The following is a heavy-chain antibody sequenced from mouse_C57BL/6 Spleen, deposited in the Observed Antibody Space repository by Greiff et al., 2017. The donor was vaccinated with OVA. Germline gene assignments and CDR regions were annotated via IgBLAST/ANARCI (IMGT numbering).Heavy chain of an antibody. J-gene: IGHJ1*03. CDR3: ARTYYYGSSYWYFDV. CDR2: ISSGSSTI. Sequence: DVKLVESGGGLVKPGGSLKLSCAASGFTFSDYGMHWVRQAPEKGLEWVAYISSGSSTIYYADTVKGRFTIARDNAKNTLFLQMTSLRSEDTAMYYCARTYYYGSSYWYFDVWGTGTTVTVSS. CDR1: GFTFSDYG. V-gene: IGHV5-17*01. D-gene: IGHD1-1*01.